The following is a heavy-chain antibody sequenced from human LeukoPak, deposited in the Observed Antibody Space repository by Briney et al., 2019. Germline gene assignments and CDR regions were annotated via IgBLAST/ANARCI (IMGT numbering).Heavy chain of an antibody. Sequence: GGSLRLSCAVSGFMFRNYWMSWVRQAPGKGLEWVANIKQDGSEKHYVDPVKGRFTISRDNAKNSLYLQMNSLRAEDTAVYYCAREGPVVIPTTPSSSYYYYMDVWGKGTTVTVSS. CDR2: IKQDGSEK. CDR3: AREGPVVIPTTPSSSYYYYMDV. CDR1: GFMFRNYW. V-gene: IGHV3-7*01. D-gene: IGHD2-2*01. J-gene: IGHJ6*03.